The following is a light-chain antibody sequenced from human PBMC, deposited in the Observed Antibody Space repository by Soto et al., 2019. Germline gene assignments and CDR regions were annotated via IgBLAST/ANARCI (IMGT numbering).Light chain of an antibody. CDR2: DAS. J-gene: IGKJ5*01. Sequence: DIQMTQSPSSLSASVGDRVTITCQASQDISNCLSWYQQKPGKAPKLLIYDASNLKTGVPSRFSGSGSGTDFTFTISSLQPEDIATYYCLQCDNFPPITFGQGTRLEIK. CDR1: QDISNC. V-gene: IGKV1-33*01. CDR3: LQCDNFPPIT.